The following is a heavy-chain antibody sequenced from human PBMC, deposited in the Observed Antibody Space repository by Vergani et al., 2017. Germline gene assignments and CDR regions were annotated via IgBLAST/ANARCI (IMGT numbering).Heavy chain of an antibody. CDR2: ISWNSGSI. D-gene: IGHD6-13*01. CDR3: ARSNEEKAAAGGYYYYYYMDV. Sequence: EVQLVESGGGLVQPGRSLRLSCAASGFTFDDYAMHWVRQAPGKGLEWVSGISWNSGSIGYADSVKGRFTISRDNAKNSLYLQMNSLRAEDTAVYYCARSNEEKAAAGGYYYYYYMDVWGKGTTVTVSS. V-gene: IGHV3-9*01. CDR1: GFTFDDYA. J-gene: IGHJ6*03.